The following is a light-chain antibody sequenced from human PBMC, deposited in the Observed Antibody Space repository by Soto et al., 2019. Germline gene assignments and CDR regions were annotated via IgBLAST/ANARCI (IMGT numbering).Light chain of an antibody. J-gene: IGLJ2*01. CDR1: SSNIGAGYD. CDR3: QSYDSGPIVI. Sequence: QAVVTQPPSVSGAPGQRVTISCTGSSSNIGAGYDVHWYQQLPGTAPKLLIYGNVYRPSGVPDRFSGSKSDTSASLAITGLQAEDEADYYCQSYDSGPIVIFGGGTKLTVL. V-gene: IGLV1-40*01. CDR2: GNV.